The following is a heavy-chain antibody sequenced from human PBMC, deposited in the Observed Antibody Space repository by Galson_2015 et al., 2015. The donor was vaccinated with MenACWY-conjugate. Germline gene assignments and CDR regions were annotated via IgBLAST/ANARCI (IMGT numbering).Heavy chain of an antibody. CDR3: AKDLANSWASYGMDV. D-gene: IGHD1/OR15-1a*01. CDR1: GFTFSSYG. Sequence: SLRLSCAASGFTFSSYGMHWVRQAPGKGLEWVAVISYDGSNKYYADSVKGRFTISRDNSKNTLYLQMNSLRAEDTAVYYCAKDLANSWASYGMDVWGQGTAVTVSS. CDR2: ISYDGSNK. J-gene: IGHJ6*02. V-gene: IGHV3-30*18.